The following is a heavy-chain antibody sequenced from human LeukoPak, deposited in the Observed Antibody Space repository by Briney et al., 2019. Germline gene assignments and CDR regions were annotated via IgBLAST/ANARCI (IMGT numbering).Heavy chain of an antibody. D-gene: IGHD4-17*01. Sequence: SETLSLTCTVSGGSISGHYCSWIRQPPGKELEWIGYIYYSGSTKYNPSLRSRVTISLDTSENQFSLKLSSVTAADTAVYYCALTTTTTRAFDYWGQGTLITVSP. CDR1: GGSISGHY. CDR2: IYYSGST. J-gene: IGHJ4*02. V-gene: IGHV4-59*11. CDR3: ALTTTTTRAFDY.